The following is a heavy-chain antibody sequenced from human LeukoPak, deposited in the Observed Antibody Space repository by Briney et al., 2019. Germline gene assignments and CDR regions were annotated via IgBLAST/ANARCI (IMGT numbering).Heavy chain of an antibody. CDR1: GGSISSYY. CDR2: INHSGST. Sequence: SETLSLTCTVSGGSISSYYWSWIRQPPGKGLEWIGEINHSGSTNYNPSLKSRVTISVDTSKNQFSLKLSSVTAADTAVYYCARGAHGSGSFRRYYFDYWGQGTLVTVSS. J-gene: IGHJ4*02. D-gene: IGHD3-10*01. CDR3: ARGAHGSGSFRRYYFDY. V-gene: IGHV4-34*01.